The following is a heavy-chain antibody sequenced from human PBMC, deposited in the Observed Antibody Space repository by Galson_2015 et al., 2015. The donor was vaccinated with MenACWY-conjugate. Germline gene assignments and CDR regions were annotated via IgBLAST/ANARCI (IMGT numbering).Heavy chain of an antibody. Sequence: SEPLSLTCAVSGGSISINYWWTWVRQPPGKGLEWIGEINHSGSTNYNPSLKSRLTVSVDKSKNQFSLKLSSVTAADTAVYYCARGNYYVSGTYYKAANFDYGGQCSLYTVSS. CDR3: ARGNYYVSGTYYKAANFDY. D-gene: IGHD3-10*01. CDR2: INHSGST. J-gene: IGHJ4*02. CDR1: GGSISINYW. V-gene: IGHV4-4*02.